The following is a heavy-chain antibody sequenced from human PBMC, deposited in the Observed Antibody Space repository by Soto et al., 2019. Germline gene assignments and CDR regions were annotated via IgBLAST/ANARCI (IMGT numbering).Heavy chain of an antibody. V-gene: IGHV1-18*04. Sequence: AAVKVSCKASGYTFTSYGISWVGQAPGRGLEWVGWMSAYNGKTNYAQKIQGKVTMTTDTSTRTAYMALRSVRYDDTAVYSCATDPLAIIAAAVPFDYWGQGTLVTVSS. CDR3: ATDPLAIIAAAVPFDY. D-gene: IGHD6-13*01. CDR2: MSAYNGKT. CDR1: GYTFTSYG. J-gene: IGHJ4*02.